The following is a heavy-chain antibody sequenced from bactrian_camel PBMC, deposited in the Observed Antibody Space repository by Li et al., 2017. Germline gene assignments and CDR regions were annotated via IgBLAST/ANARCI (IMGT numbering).Heavy chain of an antibody. CDR1: GNPGRSTC. J-gene: IGHJ4*01. V-gene: IGHV3S53*01. CDR2: IDKDGTK. Sequence: HVQLVESGGGSVQAGGSLTLSCTASGNPGRSTCMGWFRQIPGQEREGVATIDKDGTKKYADSVKGRFTISKDNAGNSLYLQMSNLKPEDTAMYYCAVSASFILTPRFYRLESSDYPYRGQGTQVTVS. CDR3: AVSASFILTPRFYRLESSDYPY. D-gene: IGHD4*01.